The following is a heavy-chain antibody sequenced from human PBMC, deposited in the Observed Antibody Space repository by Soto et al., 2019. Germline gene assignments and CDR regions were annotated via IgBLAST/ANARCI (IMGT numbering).Heavy chain of an antibody. J-gene: IGHJ6*02. CDR1: GFTFSSYG. D-gene: IGHD1-26*01. CDR2: IWYDGSNK. CDR3: ARDKGGSYLPLYYGMDV. V-gene: IGHV3-33*01. Sequence: PGGSLRLSCAASGFTFSSYGMHWVRQAPGKGLEWVAVIWYDGSNKYYAESVKGRFTISRDNSKNTLYLKMNRLRAEDTAVYYCARDKGGSYLPLYYGMDVWGQGTTVTVSS.